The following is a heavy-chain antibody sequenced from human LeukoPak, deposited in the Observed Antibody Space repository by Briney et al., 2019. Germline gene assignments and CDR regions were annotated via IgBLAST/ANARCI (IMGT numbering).Heavy chain of an antibody. V-gene: IGHV3-74*01. CDR2: INSDGSWT. D-gene: IGHD3-22*01. Sequence: GGSLRLSCAASGFTFSAYSMHWVRQAPGKGLVWVSHINSDGSWTSYADSVKGRFTISKDNAKNTVYPQMNSLRAEDTAVYYCARDPPFITMIVGYYGMDVWGQGTTVTVSS. CDR3: ARDPPFITMIVGYYGMDV. CDR1: GFTFSAYS. J-gene: IGHJ6*02.